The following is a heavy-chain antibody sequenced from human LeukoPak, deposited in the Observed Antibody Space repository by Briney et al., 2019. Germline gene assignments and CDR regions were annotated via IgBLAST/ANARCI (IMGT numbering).Heavy chain of an antibody. J-gene: IGHJ4*02. CDR2: ISAYNGDT. V-gene: IGHV1-18*01. Sequence: ASVKVSCKASGYTFTNYGISWVRQAPGQGLEWMGWISAYNGDTYYVQNVQGRVTMTTDTSTSTAYMELRSLRSDDTAVYYCARINIGFSYANYWGQGTLVTVSS. D-gene: IGHD5-18*01. CDR1: GYTFTNYG. CDR3: ARINIGFSYANY.